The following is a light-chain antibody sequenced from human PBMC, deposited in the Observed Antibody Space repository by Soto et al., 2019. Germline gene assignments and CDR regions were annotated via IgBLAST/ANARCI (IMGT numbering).Light chain of an antibody. Sequence: QSALTQPASVSGSPGQSITISCSGTSSDVGGYKYVSWYQQHPGKAPKLMIYEVSYRPSGVSNRFSGSKSGNKASLTISGLQAEDEADYYCSSYTPSNTLVFGTGTKLTVL. CDR2: EVS. V-gene: IGLV2-14*01. CDR3: SSYTPSNTLV. CDR1: SSDVGGYKY. J-gene: IGLJ1*01.